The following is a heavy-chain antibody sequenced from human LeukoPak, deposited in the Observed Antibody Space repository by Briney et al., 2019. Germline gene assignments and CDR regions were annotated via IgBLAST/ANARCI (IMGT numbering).Heavy chain of an antibody. CDR3: ARDRIGYSYGYEDY. Sequence: GGSLRLSCAASGFTFSSYAMSWVRQAPGKGLEWVANIKLDGSEKYYVDSVKGRFTISRDNAKNSLYLQMNSLRAEDTAVYYCARDRIGYSYGYEDYWGQGTLVTVSS. CDR1: GFTFSSYA. D-gene: IGHD5-18*01. CDR2: IKLDGSEK. V-gene: IGHV3-7*01. J-gene: IGHJ4*02.